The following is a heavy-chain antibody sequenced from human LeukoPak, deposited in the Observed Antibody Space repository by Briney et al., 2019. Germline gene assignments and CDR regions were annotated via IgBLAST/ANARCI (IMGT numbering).Heavy chain of an antibody. V-gene: IGHV3-21*05. CDR1: GFTFSSYS. Sequence: GGSLRLSCAASGFTFSSYSMNWVRQAPGKGLEWVSYISSSSSYIYYADSVKGRFTISRDNAKNSLYLQMNTLRAEDTAVYYCARGEGLGTTNGGYYFAYWGQGSLVIVSS. CDR3: ARGEGLGTTNGGYYFAY. CDR2: ISSSSSYI. J-gene: IGHJ4*02. D-gene: IGHD1-26*01.